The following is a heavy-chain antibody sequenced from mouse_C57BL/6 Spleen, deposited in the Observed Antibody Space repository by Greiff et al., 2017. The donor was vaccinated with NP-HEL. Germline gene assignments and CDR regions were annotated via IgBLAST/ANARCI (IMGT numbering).Heavy chain of an antibody. Sequence: DVQLQESGGGLVKPGGSLKLSCAASGFTFSSYAMSWVRQTPEKRLEWVATISDGGSYTYYPDNVKGRFTISRDNAKNNLYLQMSHLKSEDTATYYCARDGFGSSYFDYWGQGTTLTVSS. D-gene: IGHD1-1*01. CDR2: ISDGGSYT. CDR1: GFTFSSYA. J-gene: IGHJ2*01. V-gene: IGHV5-4*01. CDR3: ARDGFGSSYFDY.